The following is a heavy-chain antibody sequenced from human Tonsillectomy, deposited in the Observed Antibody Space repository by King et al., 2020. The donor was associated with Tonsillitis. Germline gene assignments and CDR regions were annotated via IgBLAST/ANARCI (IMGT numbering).Heavy chain of an antibody. D-gene: IGHD1-26*01. CDR2: INRDGSGP. CDR1: GFTFSGSY. CDR3: GMGGGYLTDY. V-gene: IGHV3-7*01. J-gene: IGHJ4*02. Sequence: VQLVESGGGLVQPGGSVRLSCSASGFTFSGSYMTWVRRAPGKGLEWVANINRDGSGPHYLDSVRGRFTISRDNARNSLFLQMNSLRAEDTAVYYCGMGGGYLTDYWGQGTLVTVSS.